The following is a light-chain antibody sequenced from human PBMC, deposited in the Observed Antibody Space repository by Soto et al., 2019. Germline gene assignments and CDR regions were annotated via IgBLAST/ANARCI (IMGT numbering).Light chain of an antibody. Sequence: DIVPTQSPDSLTLALGERATITCKSSQSVLYSSDKKNYLAWYQQKPGQPPKLVIYWASARQSGVPDRFSGSGSATDFTLTISSLRSEDAAVYYCQQYYTTPFTFGGGTKVEVK. V-gene: IGKV4-1*01. J-gene: IGKJ4*01. CDR1: QSVLYSSDKKNY. CDR2: WAS. CDR3: QQYYTTPFT.